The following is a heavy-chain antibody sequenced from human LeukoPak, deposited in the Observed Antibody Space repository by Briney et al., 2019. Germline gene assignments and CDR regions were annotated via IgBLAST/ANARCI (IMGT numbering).Heavy chain of an antibody. Sequence: GGSLRLSCAASGFTFSSYEMNWVRQAPGKGLEWVSYISSSGSTIYYADSVKGRFTISRDNAKNSLYLQMNSLRVEDTAVYYCASPVWIQLWPPDYWGQGTLVTVSS. CDR2: ISSSGSTI. CDR1: GFTFSSYE. CDR3: ASPVWIQLWPPDY. D-gene: IGHD5-18*01. V-gene: IGHV3-48*03. J-gene: IGHJ4*02.